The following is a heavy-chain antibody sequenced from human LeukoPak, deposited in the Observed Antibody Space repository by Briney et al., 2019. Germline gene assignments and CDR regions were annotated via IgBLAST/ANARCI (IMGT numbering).Heavy chain of an antibody. CDR2: ISTTSSYI. V-gene: IGHV3-21*01. CDR1: GFTLSSYS. Sequence: GGSQRLSCAASGFTLSSYSMIWVRQVPGKGLEWVSSISTTSSYIYYADSVKGRFTISRDNAKNSLYLQMNSLRAEDTAVYYCARGGPMVRGVSIAFDIWGQGTMVTVSS. J-gene: IGHJ3*02. D-gene: IGHD3-10*01. CDR3: ARGGPMVRGVSIAFDI.